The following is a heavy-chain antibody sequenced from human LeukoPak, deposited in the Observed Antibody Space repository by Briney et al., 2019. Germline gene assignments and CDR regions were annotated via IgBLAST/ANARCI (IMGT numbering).Heavy chain of an antibody. V-gene: IGHV3-43*02. CDR3: AKDIEGIVVVVAAFDY. CDR1: GFXFDDYA. D-gene: IGHD2-15*01. CDR2: ISGDGGST. Sequence: GGSLRLSCAASGFXFDDYAIHWVRQAPGKGREWVSRISGDGGSTYYADSVKGRFTISRDNSKNSLYLQMNRLRTEDTALYYCAKDIEGIVVVVAAFDYWGQGTLVTVSS. J-gene: IGHJ4*02.